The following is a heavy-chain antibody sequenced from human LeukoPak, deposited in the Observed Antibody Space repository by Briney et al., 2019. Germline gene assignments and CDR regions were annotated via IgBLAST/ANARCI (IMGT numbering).Heavy chain of an antibody. J-gene: IGHJ1*01. Sequence: PGGSLRLSCAASGFIHSDYPMNWVRQAPGKGLEWVSYIHSSGTIIYYADSVKGRFTISRDNARNLLYLQMNSLRAEDTAVYYCARDRRNAEYKHWGQGTLVTVSS. CDR2: IHSSGTII. V-gene: IGHV3-48*01. CDR1: GFIHSDYP. CDR3: ARDRRNAEYKH. D-gene: IGHD1-1*01.